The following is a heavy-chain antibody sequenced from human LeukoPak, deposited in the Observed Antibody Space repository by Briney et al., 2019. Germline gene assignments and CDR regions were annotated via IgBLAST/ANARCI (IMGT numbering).Heavy chain of an antibody. D-gene: IGHD1-26*01. CDR3: ARVSKWELLRLVY. CDR2: INPNSGGT. Sequence: ASMKVSCKASGYTFTGYYMHWVRQAPGQGLEWMGWINPNSGGTNYAQKFQGRVTMTRDTSISTAYMELSRLRSDDTAVYYCARVSKWELLRLVYWGQGTLVTVSS. J-gene: IGHJ4*02. CDR1: GYTFTGYY. V-gene: IGHV1-2*02.